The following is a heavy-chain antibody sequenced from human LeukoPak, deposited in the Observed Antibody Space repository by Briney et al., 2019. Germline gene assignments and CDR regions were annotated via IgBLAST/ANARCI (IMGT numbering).Heavy chain of an antibody. V-gene: IGHV3-30-3*01. CDR2: ISYDGSNK. CDR3: ASGHVDTAMVTFDY. Sequence: GGSLRLSCAASGFTFSSYAMHWVRQAPGKGLEWVAVISYDGSNKYYADSVKGRFTISRDNSKNTLYLQMNSLRAEDTAVYYCASGHVDTAMVTFDYWGQGTLVTVSS. D-gene: IGHD5-18*01. J-gene: IGHJ4*02. CDR1: GFTFSSYA.